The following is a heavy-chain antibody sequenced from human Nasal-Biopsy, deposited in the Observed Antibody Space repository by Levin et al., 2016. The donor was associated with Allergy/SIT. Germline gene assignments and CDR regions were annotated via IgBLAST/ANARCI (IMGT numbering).Heavy chain of an antibody. D-gene: IGHD2-8*01. CDR2: IHPSSGSI. CDR3: ARGALNGASYLDS. V-gene: IGHV1-46*01. Sequence: ASVKVSCKASGYIFTSHYIHWVRQVPGQGLEWMGRIHPSSGSIEPAQRFQGRLTLTTDTSTTTGHLELSSLTSDDTAIYSCARGALNGASYLDSWGQGTLVTVSS. J-gene: IGHJ4*02. CDR1: GYIFTSHY.